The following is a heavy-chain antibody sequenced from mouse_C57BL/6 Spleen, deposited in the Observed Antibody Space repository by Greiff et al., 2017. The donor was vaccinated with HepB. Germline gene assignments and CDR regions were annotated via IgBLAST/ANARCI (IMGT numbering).Heavy chain of an antibody. J-gene: IGHJ2*01. CDR3: RGITTRNYFDY. V-gene: IGHV1-15*01. Sequence: VQVVESGAELVRPGASVTLSCKASGYTFTDYEMHWVKQTPVHGLEWIGAIDPETGGTAYNQKFKGKAILTADKSSSTAYMELRSLTSEDSAVYYCRGITTRNYFDYWGQGTTLTVSS. D-gene: IGHD2-4*01. CDR1: GYTFTDYE. CDR2: IDPETGGT.